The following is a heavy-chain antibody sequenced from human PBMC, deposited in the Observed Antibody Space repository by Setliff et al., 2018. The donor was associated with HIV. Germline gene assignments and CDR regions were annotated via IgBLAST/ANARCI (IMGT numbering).Heavy chain of an antibody. CDR2: INHSGST. CDR3: ARGGGYDRSGYSAGGH. V-gene: IGHV4-34*01. Sequence: SETLSLTCAVYGGSLSGYHWSWIRQSPEKGLEWIGEINHSGSTNYNPSLKSRVTMSVDTSKNKFSLKLSSVTAADTAVYYCARGGGYDRSGYSAGGHWGRGTLVTVSS. J-gene: IGHJ4*02. D-gene: IGHD3-22*01. CDR1: GGSLSGYH.